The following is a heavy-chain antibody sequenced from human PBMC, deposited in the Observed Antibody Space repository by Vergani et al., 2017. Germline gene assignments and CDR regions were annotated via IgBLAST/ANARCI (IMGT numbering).Heavy chain of an antibody. V-gene: IGHV4-30-4*01. J-gene: IGHJ6*03. Sequence: QVKLQESGPGLVKPSETLSLTCTVSGGPISSGDYFWSWIRQSPGKGLEWIGYISNTGRTSYNPSLKSRVSISVDTSKNQFTLQMRSLTAADTPVYYCSREVRQLAPYYYYYYYMDVWGKGP. CDR3: SREVRQLAPYYYYYYYMDV. CDR1: GGPISSGDYF. D-gene: IGHD6-6*01. CDR2: ISNTGRT.